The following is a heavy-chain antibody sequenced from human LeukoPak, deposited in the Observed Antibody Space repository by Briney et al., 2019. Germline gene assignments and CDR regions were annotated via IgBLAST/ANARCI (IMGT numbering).Heavy chain of an antibody. Sequence: GGSLRLSCAASRFTFSSYAMSWVRQAPGKGLEWVSAISGSGGSTYYADSVKGRFTISRDNSKNTLFLQMNSLRAEDTAVYYCARQHTAATAFDYWGQGTLVTVSS. CDR1: RFTFSSYA. D-gene: IGHD6-13*01. CDR3: ARQHTAATAFDY. V-gene: IGHV3-23*01. CDR2: ISGSGGST. J-gene: IGHJ4*02.